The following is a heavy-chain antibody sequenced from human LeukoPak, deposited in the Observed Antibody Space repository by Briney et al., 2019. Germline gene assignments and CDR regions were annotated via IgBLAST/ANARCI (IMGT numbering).Heavy chain of an antibody. CDR1: GYTFTDYY. CDR2: INPNSAGT. V-gene: IGHV1-2*02. CDR3: ARPNRGEQDYYYYYYMDV. J-gene: IGHJ6*03. Sequence: GASVKVSCKASGYTFTDYYIHWVRQAPGQGLEWMGRINPNSAGTNYAQKFQGRVTITRDTSISTAYMELSSLRSDDTAVYYCARPNRGEQDYYYYYYMDVWGKGTTITVSS. D-gene: IGHD1-14*01.